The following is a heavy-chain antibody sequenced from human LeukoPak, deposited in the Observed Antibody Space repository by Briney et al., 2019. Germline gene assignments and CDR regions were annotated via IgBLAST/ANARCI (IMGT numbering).Heavy chain of an antibody. CDR2: ISYDGSNK. J-gene: IGHJ4*02. D-gene: IGHD6-13*01. CDR3: ARDQGIAAADYTFDY. Sequence: GGSLRLSCAASGFTFSSYAMHWVRQAPGKGLEWVAVISYDGSNKYYADSVKGRFTISRDNSKNTLYLQMNSLRAEDTAVYYCARDQGIAAADYTFDYWGQGTLVTVSS. CDR1: GFTFSSYA. V-gene: IGHV3-30-3*01.